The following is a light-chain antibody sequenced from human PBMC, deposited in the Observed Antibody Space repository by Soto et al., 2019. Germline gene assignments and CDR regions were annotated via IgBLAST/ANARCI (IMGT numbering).Light chain of an antibody. CDR3: TSYSSSTTYV. V-gene: IGLV2-14*02. CDR2: EVT. Sequence: QSVLTQPASVSGSPGQSITISCSGTTSDLGSYNLVSWYQHHPGKAPKLMIYEVTNRPSGVSNRFSGSKSGNTASLTFSGLQAEDEADYYCTSYSSSTTYVFGTGTKVTVL. J-gene: IGLJ1*01. CDR1: TSDLGSYNL.